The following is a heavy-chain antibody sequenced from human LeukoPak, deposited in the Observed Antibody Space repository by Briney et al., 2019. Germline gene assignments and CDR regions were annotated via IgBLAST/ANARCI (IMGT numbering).Heavy chain of an antibody. D-gene: IGHD6-25*01. J-gene: IGHJ4*02. CDR2: IYYSGST. Sequence: PSQTLSLTCTVSGGSISSGGYYWSWIRQHPGKGLEWIGYIYYSGSTYYNPSLKSRVTISVDTSKNQFSLKLSSVTAADTAVYYCARAQAVPYYFDYWGQGTLVTVPS. CDR1: GGSISSGGYY. CDR3: ARAQAVPYYFDY. V-gene: IGHV4-31*03.